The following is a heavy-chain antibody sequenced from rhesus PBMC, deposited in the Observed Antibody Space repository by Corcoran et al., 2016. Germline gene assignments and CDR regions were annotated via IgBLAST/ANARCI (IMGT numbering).Heavy chain of an antibody. V-gene: IGHV3S5*01. CDR3: AKAGAAAASFDY. CDR1: GFTFSSYG. D-gene: IGHD6-31*01. J-gene: IGHJ4*01. Sequence: EVQLVESGGGLVQPGGSLRLSCAASGFTFSSYGMRLFRQAPGKGLEWVSYISNGGGSTYYADSVKGRFTISRDNSKNTLSLQMNSLRAEDTAVYYCAKAGAAAASFDYWGQGVLVTVSS. CDR2: ISNGGGST.